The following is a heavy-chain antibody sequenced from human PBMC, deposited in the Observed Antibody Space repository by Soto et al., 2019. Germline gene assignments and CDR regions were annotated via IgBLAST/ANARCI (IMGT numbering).Heavy chain of an antibody. CDR1: GGTLSSYA. Sequence: QGQLVQSGAEVKKPGSSVKVSCKASGGTLSSYAISWVRQAPGQGLEWMGGIIPIFGTANYAQKFQGRVTITADESTSTVYMELSSLRSADTAVYYCAGELRFLEWSLDYWGQGTLVTVSS. V-gene: IGHV1-69*12. CDR2: IIPIFGTA. D-gene: IGHD3-3*01. J-gene: IGHJ4*02. CDR3: AGELRFLEWSLDY.